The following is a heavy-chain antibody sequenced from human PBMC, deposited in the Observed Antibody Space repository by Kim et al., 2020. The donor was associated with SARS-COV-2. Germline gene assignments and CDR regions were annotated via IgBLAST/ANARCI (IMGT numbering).Heavy chain of an antibody. V-gene: IGHV3-30*18. D-gene: IGHD2-21*01. CDR3: AKGVVAGTTGYFDY. CDR2: ISYDGSKK. J-gene: IGHJ4*02. Sequence: GGSLRLSCAASGFTFNSYGMHWVRQAPGKGLEWVAVISYDGSKKYYVDSVKGRFTISRDNSKNTLYLQMNSLRPEDTAVYYCAKGVVAGTTGYFDYWGQGTLVTVSS. CDR1: GFTFNSYG.